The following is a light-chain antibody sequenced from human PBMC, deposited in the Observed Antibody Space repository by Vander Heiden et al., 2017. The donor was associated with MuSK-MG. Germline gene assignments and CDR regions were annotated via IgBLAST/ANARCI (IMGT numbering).Light chain of an antibody. Sequence: QSVLTQPPSVSGAPGRRVTTSCTGSSPHIGACYYLHSLQHLPLTPPKLLIYCNSNRPSGVPDRFSGSKSGTSASLAITGLQAEDEADYYCQSYDSSRSGLVFGGGTKLTVL. V-gene: IGLV1-40*01. J-gene: IGLJ2*01. CDR3: QSYDSSRSGLV. CDR1: SPHIGACYY. CDR2: CNS.